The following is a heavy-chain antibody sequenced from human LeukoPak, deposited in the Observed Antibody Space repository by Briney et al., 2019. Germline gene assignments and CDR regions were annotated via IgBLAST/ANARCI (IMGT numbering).Heavy chain of an antibody. Sequence: GGSLRLSCAASGFTFSSYAMSWVRQAPGKGLEWVSAISGSAAITYYADSVKGRFTISRDNFKNTLYLQMNSLRAEDTALYYCAKDDHGYRNFDYWGQGTLVTVSS. J-gene: IGHJ4*02. V-gene: IGHV3-23*01. D-gene: IGHD5-18*01. CDR2: ISGSAAIT. CDR1: GFTFSSYA. CDR3: AKDDHGYRNFDY.